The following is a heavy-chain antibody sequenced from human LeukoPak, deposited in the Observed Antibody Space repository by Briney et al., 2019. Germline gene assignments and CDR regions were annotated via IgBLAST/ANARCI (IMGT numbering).Heavy chain of an antibody. V-gene: IGHV3-33*01. Sequence: GGSLRLSCAASGFNFSSYGMHWVRQAPGKGLEWVAGIWYDGSNKYYADSVKGRFTISRDNSKNTLYLQMNSLRAEDTAVYYCARVRDSSSWYGGFDYWGQGTLVTVSS. CDR2: IWYDGSNK. D-gene: IGHD6-13*01. CDR3: ARVRDSSSWYGGFDY. J-gene: IGHJ4*02. CDR1: GFNFSSYG.